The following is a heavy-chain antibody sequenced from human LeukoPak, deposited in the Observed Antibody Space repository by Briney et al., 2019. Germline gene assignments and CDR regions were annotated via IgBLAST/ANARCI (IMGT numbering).Heavy chain of an antibody. CDR2: ISYDGSNK. CDR3: AKGGYSGSHKYFDY. V-gene: IGHV3-30*18. Sequence: GGSLRLSCGASGFSFSGYGMHWVRQAPGKGLEWVAVISYDGSNKYYADSVKGRFTISRDNSKNTLYLQMNSLRAEDTAVYYCAKGGYSGSHKYFDYWGQGTLVTVSS. J-gene: IGHJ4*02. D-gene: IGHD1-26*01. CDR1: GFSFSGYG.